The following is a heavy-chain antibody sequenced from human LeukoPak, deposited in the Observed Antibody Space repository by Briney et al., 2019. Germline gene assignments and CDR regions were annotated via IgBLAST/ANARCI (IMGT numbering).Heavy chain of an antibody. CDR1: GFTFSSYG. CDR3: ARADSSGYYYYYYYYGMDV. J-gene: IGHJ6*02. Sequence: PGGSLRLSCAASGFTFSSYGMHWVRQAPGKGLEWVAVIWYDGSNKYYADSVKGRFTISRDNSKNTLYLQMNSLRAEDTAVYYCARADSSGYYYYYYYYGMDVWGQGTTVTVSS. D-gene: IGHD3-22*01. CDR2: IWYDGSNK. V-gene: IGHV3-33*01.